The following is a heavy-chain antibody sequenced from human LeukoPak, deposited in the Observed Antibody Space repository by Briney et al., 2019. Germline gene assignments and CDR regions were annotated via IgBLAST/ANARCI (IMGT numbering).Heavy chain of an antibody. V-gene: IGHV1-18*01. D-gene: IGHD6-19*01. CDR3: ARDPRIAVAGTAGAFDI. CDR2: TSAYNGNT. CDR1: GYTFTSYG. Sequence: ASVKVSCKASGYTFTSYGISWVRQAPGQGLEWMGWTSAYNGNTNYAQKLQGRVTMTTDTSTSTAYMELRSLRSDDTAVYYCARDPRIAVAGTAGAFDIWGQGTMVTVSS. J-gene: IGHJ3*02.